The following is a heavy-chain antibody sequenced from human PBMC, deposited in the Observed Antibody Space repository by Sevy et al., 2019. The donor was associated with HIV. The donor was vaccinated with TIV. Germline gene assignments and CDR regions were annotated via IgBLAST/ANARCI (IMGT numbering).Heavy chain of an antibody. D-gene: IGHD1-1*01. V-gene: IGHV3-7*03. CDR1: GFTFSSYW. J-gene: IGHJ4*02. CDR3: ARDPGRTGFDF. CDR2: IKQDGNDK. Sequence: GGSLRLSCAASGFTFSSYWMSWVRQAPGKGLEWVANIKQDGNDKYYVDSVKGQFTVSRDNAKNSLSLQMNSLRAEDTAVYYCARDPGRTGFDFWGQGTLVTVSS.